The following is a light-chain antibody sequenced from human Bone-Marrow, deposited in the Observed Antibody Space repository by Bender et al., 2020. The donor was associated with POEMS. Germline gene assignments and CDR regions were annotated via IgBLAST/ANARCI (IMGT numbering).Light chain of an antibody. Sequence: SALTQPASVSGSPGQSITISCTGTSSDIGSSSLVSWYQHHPAKAPKVIIYEGTKRPSGVSDRFSGSKSDNRASLTISGLQTEDEADYYCCSFAGLGVVGTGTKVTVL. CDR1: SSDIGSSSL. CDR3: CSFAGLGV. J-gene: IGLJ1*01. V-gene: IGLV2-23*01. CDR2: EGT.